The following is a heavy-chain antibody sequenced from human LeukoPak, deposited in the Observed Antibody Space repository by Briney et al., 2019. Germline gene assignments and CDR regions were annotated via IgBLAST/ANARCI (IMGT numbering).Heavy chain of an antibody. CDR2: INWNSGSI. D-gene: IGHD3-3*01. CDR3: AKGALEGERNYFDY. J-gene: IGHJ4*02. Sequence: GRSLRLSCAASGFTFDDYAMHWVRQAPGKGLGGVSGINWNSGSIGYADSVKGRFTISRDNAKNSLYLQMHSLRIEDTALYHCAKGALEGERNYFDYWGQGTLVTVSS. V-gene: IGHV3-9*01. CDR1: GFTFDDYA.